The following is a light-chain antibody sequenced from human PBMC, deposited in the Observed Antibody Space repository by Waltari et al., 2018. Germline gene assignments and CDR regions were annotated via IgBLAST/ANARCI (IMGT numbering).Light chain of an antibody. CDR1: NHGGKS. J-gene: IGLJ2*01. Sequence: SYVLTQPPSVSVAPGQTARIPCGGNNHGGKSVHWYQQKPGQAPVLVVYDDSARPSGIPERFSGSNSGNMATLTISRVEAGDEADYYCHVWDNSINHLSLVVFGGGTKLTVL. V-gene: IGLV3-21*02. CDR2: DDS. CDR3: HVWDNSINHLSLVV.